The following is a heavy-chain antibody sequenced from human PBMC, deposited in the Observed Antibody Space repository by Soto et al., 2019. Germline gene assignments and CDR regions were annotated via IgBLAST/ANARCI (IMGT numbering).Heavy chain of an antibody. Sequence: QVQLVESGGGVVQPGRSLRLSCAASGFTFSSYGMHWVRQAPGKGLEWVSVISDDGSNKYYADSVKGRFTISRDNSKNTLYLQMNSLRAEDKDVYYCAKGQAVVTLIPPFAFDIWGQGTMVTVSS. J-gene: IGHJ3*02. D-gene: IGHD2-21*02. CDR1: GFTFSSYG. CDR3: AKGQAVVTLIPPFAFDI. V-gene: IGHV3-30*18. CDR2: ISDDGSNK.